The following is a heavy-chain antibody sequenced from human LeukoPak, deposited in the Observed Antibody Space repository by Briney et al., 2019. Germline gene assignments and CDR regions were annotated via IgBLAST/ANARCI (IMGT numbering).Heavy chain of an antibody. J-gene: IGHJ4*02. CDR3: AKAHYYDSSGYLN. CDR2: ISWSSGTI. V-gene: IGHV3-9*01. CDR1: GFTFDDYA. D-gene: IGHD3-22*01. Sequence: GGSLRLSCAASGFTFDDYAMHWVRQAPGRGLEWVSGISWSSGTIDYADSVRGRFTISRDNAKNSLYLQMNSLRAEDTALYYCAKAHYYDSSGYLNWGQGTLVTVSS.